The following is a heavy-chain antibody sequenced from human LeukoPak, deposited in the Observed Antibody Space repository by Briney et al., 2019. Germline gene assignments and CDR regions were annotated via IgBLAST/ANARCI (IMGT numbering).Heavy chain of an antibody. J-gene: IGHJ3*02. D-gene: IGHD3-22*01. Sequence: GASVKVSCKASGYTFTGYDINWVRQATGQGLEWMGWMNPNSGNTGYAQKFQGRVTMTRNTSISTAYMELSSLRSEDTAVYYCARDYDSSGYYYSGDDAFDIWGQGTMVTVSS. V-gene: IGHV1-8*01. CDR1: GYTFTGYD. CDR3: ARDYDSSGYYYSGDDAFDI. CDR2: MNPNSGNT.